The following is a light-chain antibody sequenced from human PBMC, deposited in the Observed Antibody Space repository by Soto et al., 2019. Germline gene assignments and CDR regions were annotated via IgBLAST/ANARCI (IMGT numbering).Light chain of an antibody. J-gene: IGLJ1*01. Sequence: QSVLTQPASVSGSPGQSITISFTGTSSDVGGYGYVSWYQQHPGKAPQLMIYEVSNRPSGGSNRFSCSKSGYTASLTIAGLQAEDEADYYCSSYTSGSTYVFGTGTKVTVL. CDR1: SSDVGGYGY. V-gene: IGLV2-14*01. CDR3: SSYTSGSTYV. CDR2: EVS.